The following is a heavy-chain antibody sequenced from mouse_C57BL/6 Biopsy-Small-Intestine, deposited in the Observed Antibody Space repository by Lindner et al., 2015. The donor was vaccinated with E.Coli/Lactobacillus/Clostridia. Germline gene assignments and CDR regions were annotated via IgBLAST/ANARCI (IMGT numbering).Heavy chain of an antibody. J-gene: IGHJ3*01. Sequence: VQLQESGPGMVKPSQSLSLTCTVTGYSITSGYDWHWIRHFPGNKLEWMGYISYSGSTNYNPSLKSRISITHDTSKNHFFLKLNSVTTEDTATYYCAREGYYGSSYVTWFAYWGQGTLVTVSA. V-gene: IGHV3-1*01. CDR2: ISYSGST. CDR3: AREGYYGSSYVTWFAY. D-gene: IGHD1-1*01. CDR1: GYSITSGYD.